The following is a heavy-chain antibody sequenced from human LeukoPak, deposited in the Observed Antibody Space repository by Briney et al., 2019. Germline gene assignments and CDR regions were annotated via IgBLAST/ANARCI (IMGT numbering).Heavy chain of an antibody. Sequence: ALVKVSCKASGYTFTGYYMHWVRQAPGQGLEWMGWINPNSGGTNYAQKFQGRVTMTRDTSISTAYMELSRLRSDDTAVYYCARDPSEAAAGTFYYYYYMDVWGKGTTVTVSS. J-gene: IGHJ6*03. V-gene: IGHV1-2*02. D-gene: IGHD6-13*01. CDR1: GYTFTGYY. CDR2: INPNSGGT. CDR3: ARDPSEAAAGTFYYYYYMDV.